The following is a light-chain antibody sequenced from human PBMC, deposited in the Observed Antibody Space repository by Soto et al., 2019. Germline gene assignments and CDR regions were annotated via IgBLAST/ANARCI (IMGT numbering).Light chain of an antibody. J-gene: IGKJ1*01. CDR2: AAS. Sequence: DIQLPQSPSFLSASVGDRVTITCRASQDISDYLAWYQQRPGKAPKLLIYAASTLQSGVPSRFSGSGSGTEFTLTISSLQPDDFATYYCQQYNSYTWTFGQGTKVDI. CDR1: QDISDY. V-gene: IGKV1-9*01. CDR3: QQYNSYTWT.